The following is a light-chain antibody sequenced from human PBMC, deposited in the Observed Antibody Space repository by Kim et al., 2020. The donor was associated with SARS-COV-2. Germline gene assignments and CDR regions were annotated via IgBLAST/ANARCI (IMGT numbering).Light chain of an antibody. CDR2: DAS. V-gene: IGKV3-11*01. Sequence: SLSPGKRATLSCRASQSVSSYLAWYQQKPGQAPRLLIYDASNRATGIPARFSGSGSGTDFTLTISSLEPEDFAVYYCQQRSNWLTFGGGTKVDIK. CDR3: QQRSNWLT. CDR1: QSVSSY. J-gene: IGKJ4*01.